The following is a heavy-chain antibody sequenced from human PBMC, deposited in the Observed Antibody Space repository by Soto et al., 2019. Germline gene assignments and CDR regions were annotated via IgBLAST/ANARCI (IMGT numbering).Heavy chain of an antibody. V-gene: IGHV4-4*02. CDR2: IYRTGST. D-gene: IGHD1-7*01. CDR1: GGSFTSNNW. J-gene: IGHJ4*02. Sequence: WETLSLTCAVSGGSFTSNNWWTWVRQPPGQGLEWIGEIYRTGSTNYNPSLKSRVTISLDKSENQFSLKVTSLTAADTAVYYCASRDPGTSVDYWGQGTLVTVST. CDR3: ASRDPGTSVDY.